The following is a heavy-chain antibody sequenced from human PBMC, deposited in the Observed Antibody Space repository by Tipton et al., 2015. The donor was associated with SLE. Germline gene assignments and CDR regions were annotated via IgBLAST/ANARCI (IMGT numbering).Heavy chain of an antibody. CDR2: IKSKTDGGTT. D-gene: IGHD1-26*01. Sequence: SLRLSCAASGFTFNKAWLSWVRQAPGKGLEWVSRIKSKTDGGTTDYAAPVKGRFTISRDDSKNMMYLHMNSLRTEDTAVYYCATWDSGLWGQGTLVTVSS. J-gene: IGHJ4*02. CDR1: GFTFNKAW. V-gene: IGHV3-15*01. CDR3: ATWDSGL.